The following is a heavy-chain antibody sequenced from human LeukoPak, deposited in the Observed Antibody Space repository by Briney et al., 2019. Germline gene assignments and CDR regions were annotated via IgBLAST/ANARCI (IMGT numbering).Heavy chain of an antibody. V-gene: IGHV1-2*02. CDR1: GYTFTAYY. Sequence: GASVKVSCKAFGYTFTAYYMHWVRQAPGQGFEWLGWINLDSVATDYAQKFKGRVTMPRDTSSGTAYMEVSRLRSDDTAVYYYASRHINYYASGNFYPAFDIWGQGTMVTVSS. D-gene: IGHD3-10*01. J-gene: IGHJ3*02. CDR2: INLDSVAT. CDR3: ASRHINYYASGNFYPAFDI.